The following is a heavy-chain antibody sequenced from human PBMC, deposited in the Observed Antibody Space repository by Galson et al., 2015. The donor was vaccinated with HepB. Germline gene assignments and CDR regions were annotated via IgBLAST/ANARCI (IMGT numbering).Heavy chain of an antibody. Sequence: SVKVSCKASGYMFTTYYIHWVRQAPGQGLEWVGIINPYDGSTKYAQKFQGRVTVTRDTSTTTVYMEVSSLRSEDTAVYYCAKDLTKNHTQIHYSYYYGIDVWGQGTTVIVSS. J-gene: IGHJ6*02. V-gene: IGHV1-46*01. CDR2: INPYDGST. D-gene: IGHD1-14*01. CDR1: GYMFTTYY. CDR3: AKDLTKNHTQIHYSYYYGIDV.